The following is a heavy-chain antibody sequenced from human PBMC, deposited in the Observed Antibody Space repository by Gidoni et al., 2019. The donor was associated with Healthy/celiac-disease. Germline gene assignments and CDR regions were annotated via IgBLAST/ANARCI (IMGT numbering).Heavy chain of an antibody. Sequence: EVQLVQSGAEVKKPGESLRISCKGSGYSFTSYWIRWVRQMPGKGLEWMGRINPSNSYTNYTPSFQGHVTISANKSITTAYLQWSSLKASDTAMYYCARRRIAAAHYYGMDVWGQGTTVTVSS. CDR2: INPSNSYT. J-gene: IGHJ6*02. CDR1: GYSFTSYW. V-gene: IGHV5-10-1*03. CDR3: ARRRIAAAHYYGMDV. D-gene: IGHD6-13*01.